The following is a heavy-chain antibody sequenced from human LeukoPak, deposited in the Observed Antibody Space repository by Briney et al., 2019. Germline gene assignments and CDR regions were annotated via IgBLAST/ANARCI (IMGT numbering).Heavy chain of an antibody. CDR1: GGSITNYY. V-gene: IGHV4-59*08. D-gene: IGHD2/OR15-2a*01. J-gene: IGHJ3*02. CDR3: ARHGKGVTYFYTFDI. CDR2: VFASGAT. Sequence: SETLSLTCTVSGGSITNYYWSWIRQPPGEGLEWIGYVFASGATNSNPSLKSRVTISVDTSKNQFSLKLSSVTAADTAVYYCARHGKGVTYFYTFDIWGQGTVVAVSS.